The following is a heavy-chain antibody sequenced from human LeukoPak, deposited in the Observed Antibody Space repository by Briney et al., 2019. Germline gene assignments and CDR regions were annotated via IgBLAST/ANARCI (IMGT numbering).Heavy chain of an antibody. CDR2: ISSDGSDK. CDR1: GFTFSRFP. J-gene: IGHJ4*02. Sequence: GGSLRLSCAASGFTFSRFPMPWVRQAPGKGLDWVALISSDGSDKKYADSVKGRFTMSRDNSKNTLYLQLHSLRLEDTAVYYCARDYPADHWGQGTLVTVSS. V-gene: IGHV3-30-3*01. CDR3: ARDYPADH.